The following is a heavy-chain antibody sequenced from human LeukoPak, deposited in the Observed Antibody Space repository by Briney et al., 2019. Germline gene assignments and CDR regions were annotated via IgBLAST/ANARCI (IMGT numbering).Heavy chain of an antibody. Sequence: SETLSLTCTVSGGSISSYYWSWIRQPAGKGLEWIGRIYTSGSTNYNPSLKSRVTMSVDTSKNQFSLKLSSVTAADTAVYYCASPLSVTEYNWFDPWGQGTLVTVSS. V-gene: IGHV4-4*07. CDR2: IYTSGST. J-gene: IGHJ5*02. D-gene: IGHD2-21*02. CDR1: GGSISSYY. CDR3: ASPLSVTEYNWFDP.